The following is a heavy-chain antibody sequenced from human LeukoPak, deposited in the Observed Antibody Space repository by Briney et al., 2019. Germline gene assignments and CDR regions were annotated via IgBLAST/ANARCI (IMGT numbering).Heavy chain of an antibody. J-gene: IGHJ4*02. CDR2: INEDATTI. D-gene: IGHD3-16*01. CDR3: VRDLVFVWTPGDDFDF. Sequence: GGSLRLSCAASGFAFSAYWMHWVRQAPGKGLEWVERINEDATTISYADSVKGRFIISRDNTKKSLYLQMNNLSAEDTAVYYCVRDLVFVWTPGDDFDFWGQGTLVIVSS. V-gene: IGHV3-74*01. CDR1: GFAFSAYW.